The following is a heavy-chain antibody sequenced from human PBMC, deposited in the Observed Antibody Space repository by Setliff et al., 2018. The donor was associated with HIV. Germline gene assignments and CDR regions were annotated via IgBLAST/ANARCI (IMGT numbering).Heavy chain of an antibody. J-gene: IGHJ4*02. CDR3: ARRRGPMVRGVDPTPSYYFDY. V-gene: IGHV4-39*01. CDR1: GGSASNSRYY. Sequence: SETLSLTCTVSGGSASNSRYYWAWIRQPPGKGLEYIGSIHYNEKTYYNPSLKSRVTISIDTSKNQFSLKLNSVTAADTAVYYCARRRGPMVRGVDPTPSYYFDYWGQGTLVTVSS. CDR2: IHYNEKT. D-gene: IGHD3-10*01.